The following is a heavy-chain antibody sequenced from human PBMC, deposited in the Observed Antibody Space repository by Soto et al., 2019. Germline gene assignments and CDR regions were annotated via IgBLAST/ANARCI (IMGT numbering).Heavy chain of an antibody. D-gene: IGHD4-17*01. CDR3: ATQSPDYANRVFDY. V-gene: IGHV1-3*01. CDR2: VNAGNENT. Sequence: ASVKVSCKASGYRFTKYVIHWVRQAPGKRLEWMGWVNAGNENTKSSQKFQGRVSITWDTAASTVYMELSSLRSEDTAVYFCATQSPDYANRVFDYWGQGTLVTVSS. CDR1: GYRFTKYV. J-gene: IGHJ4*02.